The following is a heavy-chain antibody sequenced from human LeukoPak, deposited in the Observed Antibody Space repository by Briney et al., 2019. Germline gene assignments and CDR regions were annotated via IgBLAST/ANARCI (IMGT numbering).Heavy chain of an antibody. D-gene: IGHD4-17*01. CDR1: GYTFTGYY. CDR3: ARDREGYGDYFDY. J-gene: IGHJ4*02. V-gene: IGHV1-2*02. CDR2: INPNSGGT. Sequence: ASVKVSCKASGYTFTGYYIHWVRQAPGQGLEWMGWINPNSGGTNSAQKFQGRVTMTTDTSISTAYMELSRLSSDGTAVYYCARDREGYGDYFDYWGQGTLVTVSS.